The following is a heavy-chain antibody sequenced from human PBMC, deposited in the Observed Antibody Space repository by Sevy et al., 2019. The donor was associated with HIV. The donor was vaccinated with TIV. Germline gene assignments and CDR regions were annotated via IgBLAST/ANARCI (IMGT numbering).Heavy chain of an antibody. CDR1: GGSISSYY. V-gene: IGHV4-59*01. CDR3: ARVRGSGFDY. CDR2: IYYSGST. Sequence: SETLSLTCTVSGGSISSYYWSWIRQPPGKGLEWIGYIYYSGSTNYNPSLKSRVTISVDTSKNQFSLKLSSVTAADTAVYYCARVRGSGFDYWCQGTLVTVSS. D-gene: IGHD6-19*01. J-gene: IGHJ4*02.